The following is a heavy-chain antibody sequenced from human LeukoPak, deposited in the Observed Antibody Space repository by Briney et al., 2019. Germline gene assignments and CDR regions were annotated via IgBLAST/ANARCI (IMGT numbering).Heavy chain of an antibody. CDR2: ISAYNGNT. D-gene: IGHD5-18*01. V-gene: IGHV1-18*01. J-gene: IGHJ6*02. CDR1: GYTFSNFG. CDR3: ARAEDPALVNVGDYYYYGMDV. Sequence: GASVKDSCKASGYTFSNFGITWVRQAPGQGLECMGWISAYNGNTKYTQIFQGRVTMTTDASTSTAYMELRSLRSDDTAVYYCARAEDPALVNVGDYYYYGMDVWGQGTTVTVSS.